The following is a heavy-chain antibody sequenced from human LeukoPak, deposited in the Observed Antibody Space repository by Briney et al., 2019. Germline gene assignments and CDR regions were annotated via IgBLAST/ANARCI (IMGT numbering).Heavy chain of an antibody. J-gene: IGHJ4*02. D-gene: IGHD2-2*01. CDR1: GFTFNNYA. CDR2: LGGSGGSI. Sequence: GGSLRLSCAASGFTFNNYAMSWVRQAPGKGLEWVPGLGGSGGSINYADPVKGRFTISRDNSKNTLYLQMNSLRAEDTAVYWCAKGVDGYCSSDSCYAYDCWGQGTLVTVSS. V-gene: IGHV3-23*01. CDR3: AKGVDGYCSSDSCYAYDC.